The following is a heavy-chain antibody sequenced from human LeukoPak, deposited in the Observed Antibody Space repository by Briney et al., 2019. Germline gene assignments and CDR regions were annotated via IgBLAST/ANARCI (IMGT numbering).Heavy chain of an antibody. Sequence: GGSLRLSCAASGFTFSSYAMSWVRQAPGKGLVWVSRINSDGSSTNYADSVKGRFTISRDNTKNTLYLQMNSLRAEDTAVYYCARGDDSSGYYSGYFDYWGQGTLVTVSS. CDR1: GFTFSSYA. D-gene: IGHD3-22*01. V-gene: IGHV3-74*01. J-gene: IGHJ4*02. CDR2: INSDGSST. CDR3: ARGDDSSGYYSGYFDY.